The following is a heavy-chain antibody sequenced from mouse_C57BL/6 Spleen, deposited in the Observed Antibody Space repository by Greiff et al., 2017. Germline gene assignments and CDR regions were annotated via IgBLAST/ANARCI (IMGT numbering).Heavy chain of an antibody. Sequence: EVMLVESEGGLVQPGSSMKLSCTASGFTFSDYYMAWVRQVPEQGLEWVAHINYDGSSTYYLDSLKSRFTLSSDNAKNMLYLQMSSLKSEDTATDYCERDYGSSYGYFDVWGTGTTVTVSS. CDR3: ERDYGSSYGYFDV. CDR1: GFTFSDYY. J-gene: IGHJ1*03. D-gene: IGHD1-1*01. CDR2: INYDGSST. V-gene: IGHV5-16*01.